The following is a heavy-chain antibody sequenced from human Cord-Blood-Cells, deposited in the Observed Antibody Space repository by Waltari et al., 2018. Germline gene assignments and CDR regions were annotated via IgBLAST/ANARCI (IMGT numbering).Heavy chain of an antibody. CDR3: ARLSYYDSSDLGTYYYYGMDV. CDR2: IYSSGST. V-gene: IGHV4-59*08. CDR1: GGSISSYY. Sequence: QVQLQESGPGLVKPSETLSLTCTVSGGSISSYYWSWIRQPPGKGLEWIGYIYSSGSTNYNPSLKSRVTISVDTSKNQFSLKLSSVTAADTAVYYCARLSYYDSSDLGTYYYYGMDVWGQGTTVTVSS. J-gene: IGHJ6*02. D-gene: IGHD3-22*01.